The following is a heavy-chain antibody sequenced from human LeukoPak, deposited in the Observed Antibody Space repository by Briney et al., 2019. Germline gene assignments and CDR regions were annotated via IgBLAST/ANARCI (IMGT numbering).Heavy chain of an antibody. V-gene: IGHV3-23*01. Sequence: GGSLRLSCAASGFTSSSYAISWVRQAPGKGLEWISVISGSGGSTYYAESVKGRFTISRDNSKNTVYLQMNSLRAEDTAVYYCAKRRGPPHRRFDYWGQGTLVTVSS. CDR1: GFTSSSYA. CDR3: AKRRGPPHRRFDY. D-gene: IGHD3-10*01. CDR2: ISGSGGST. J-gene: IGHJ4*02.